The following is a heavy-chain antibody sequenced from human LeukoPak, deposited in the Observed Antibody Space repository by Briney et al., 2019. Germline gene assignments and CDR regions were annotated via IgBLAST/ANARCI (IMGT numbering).Heavy chain of an antibody. CDR2: ISSSSSYT. D-gene: IGHD3-10*01. J-gene: IGHJ4*02. CDR3: ARCAGFGESCDY. CDR1: GFTFSDYY. Sequence: GGSLRLSCAASGFTFSDYYMSWTRQAPGKGPEWVSYISSSSSYTNYADSVKGRFTISRDNAKNSLYLQMNSLRAEDTAVYYCARCAGFGESCDYWGQGTLVTVSS. V-gene: IGHV3-11*03.